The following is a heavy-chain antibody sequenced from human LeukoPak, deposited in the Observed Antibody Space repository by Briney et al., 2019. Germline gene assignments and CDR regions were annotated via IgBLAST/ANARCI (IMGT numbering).Heavy chain of an antibody. D-gene: IGHD1-26*01. CDR2: ISHDGSNK. CDR3: AKHSGEVIVGATVNA. CDR1: GFTFSSYG. Sequence: GRSLRLSCAASGFTFSSYGMQWVRQAPGKGLEWVAVISHDGSNKYYADSGRGRFTISRDNSKNTLFLQMNSLRAEDTAVYYCAKHSGEVIVGATVNAWGQGTLVTVSS. J-gene: IGHJ4*02. V-gene: IGHV3-30*18.